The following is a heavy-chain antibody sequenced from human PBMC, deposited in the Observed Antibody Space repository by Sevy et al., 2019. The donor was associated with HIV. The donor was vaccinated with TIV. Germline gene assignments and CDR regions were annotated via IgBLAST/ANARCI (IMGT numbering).Heavy chain of an antibody. D-gene: IGHD2-8*01. J-gene: IGHJ4*02. Sequence: GGSLRLSCAASGFTFSKYSMSWVRQPPGKGLEWVSNLNFVGGEINYADSVKGRFTISRDKSKRSVYLQMNNLRPEDTAVYSCASEDSTKPLDYWGQGTLVTVSS. V-gene: IGHV3-23*01. CDR1: GFTFSKYS. CDR3: ASEDSTKPLDY. CDR2: LNFVGGEI.